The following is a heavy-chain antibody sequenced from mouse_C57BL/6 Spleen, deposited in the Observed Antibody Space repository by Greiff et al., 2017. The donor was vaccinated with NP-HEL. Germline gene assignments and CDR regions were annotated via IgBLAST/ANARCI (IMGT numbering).Heavy chain of an antibody. J-gene: IGHJ3*01. D-gene: IGHD2-5*01. CDR1: GYTFTSYW. CDR2: IHPSDSDT. V-gene: IGHV1-74*01. Sequence: QVQLQQPGAELVKPGASVKVSCKASGYTFTSYWMHWVKQRPGQGLEWIGRIHPSDSDTNYNQKFKGKATLTVDKSSSTAYMQLSSLTSEDSAVYYCAIYHSNSPRFAYWGQGTLVTVSA. CDR3: AIYHSNSPRFAY.